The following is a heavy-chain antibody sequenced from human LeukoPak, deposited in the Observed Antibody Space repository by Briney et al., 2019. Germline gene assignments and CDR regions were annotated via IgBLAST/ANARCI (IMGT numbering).Heavy chain of an antibody. V-gene: IGHV6-1*01. J-gene: IGHJ5*02. CDR3: ARDSGSGWSNWFDP. Sequence: SQTLSLTCAISGDSVSSNSAAWNWIRQSPSRGLEWLGRTYYRSKRSKWCNDYAVSVKGRVTINPGTSKNQFSLQLNSVTPEDTAVYYCARDSGSGWSNWFDPWGQGTLVTVSS. CDR1: GDSVSSNSAA. D-gene: IGHD6-19*01. CDR2: TYYRSKRSKWCN.